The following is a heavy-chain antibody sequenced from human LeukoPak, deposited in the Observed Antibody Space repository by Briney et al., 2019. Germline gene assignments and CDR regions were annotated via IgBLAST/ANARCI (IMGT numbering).Heavy chain of an antibody. CDR1: GGSISSYY. CDR3: ARGDDVVVPAALDY. CDR2: IYTSGST. V-gene: IGHV4-4*07. J-gene: IGHJ4*02. Sequence: PSETLSLTCTVSGGSISSYYWSWIRQPAGKGLEWIGRIYTSGSTNYNPSLKSRVTMSVDTSKNQFSLKLSSVTAADTAVYYCARGDDVVVPAALDYWGQGTLVTVSS. D-gene: IGHD2-2*01.